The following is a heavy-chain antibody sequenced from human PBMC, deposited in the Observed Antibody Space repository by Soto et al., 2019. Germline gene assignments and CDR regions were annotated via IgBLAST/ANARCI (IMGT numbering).Heavy chain of an antibody. CDR2: IIPILDVE. V-gene: IGHV1-69*02. CDR3: ASSSYDPYAGSKNYFDY. J-gene: IGHJ4*02. Sequence: ASVKVSCKASGGTFSSSTISWVRQAPGQGLEWMGRIIPILDVEKYTQRFQGRVTISADKSTSTGYMELSSLRSDDTAVYYCASSSYDPYAGSKNYFDYWGQGTLVTVSS. D-gene: IGHD3-16*01. CDR1: GGTFSSST.